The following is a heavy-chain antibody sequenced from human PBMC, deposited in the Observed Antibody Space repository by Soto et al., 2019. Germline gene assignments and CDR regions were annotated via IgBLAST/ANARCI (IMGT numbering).Heavy chain of an antibody. J-gene: IGHJ6*02. D-gene: IGHD2-21*01. CDR3: AMGDGPYFYYVIDV. CDR2: IIPLLGST. Sequence: QVQVEQSGAEVKKPGSSLKVSCKTSGGPFSSQAFNWVRQARGHGLEWMGGIIPLLGSTTYAQKFQDRVTFTADESTSIVYMELRILSSEDTATYFCAMGDGPYFYYVIDVWGRGTTVTVSS. CDR1: GGPFSSQA. V-gene: IGHV1-69*01.